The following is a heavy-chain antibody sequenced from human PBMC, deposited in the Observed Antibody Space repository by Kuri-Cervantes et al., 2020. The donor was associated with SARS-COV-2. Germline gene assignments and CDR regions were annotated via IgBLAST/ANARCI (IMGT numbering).Heavy chain of an antibody. Sequence: GGSLRLSCAASGFTFSSYDMHWVRQATGKGLEWVSAIGTAGDTYYPGSVKGRFTISRENAKNSLYLQMNSLRAGDTAVYYCARGHGGDFWSGYTYYFDYWGQGTRVTVSS. CDR1: GFTFSSYD. D-gene: IGHD3-3*01. V-gene: IGHV3-13*01. CDR3: ARGHGGDFWSGYTYYFDY. CDR2: IGTAGDT. J-gene: IGHJ4*02.